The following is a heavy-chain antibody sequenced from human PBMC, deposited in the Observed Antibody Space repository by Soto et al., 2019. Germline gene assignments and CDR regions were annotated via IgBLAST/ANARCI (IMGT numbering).Heavy chain of an antibody. CDR2: IHQSGPT. D-gene: IGHD6-6*01. V-gene: IGHV4-39*01. CDR1: GVSISSSAYY. Sequence: QLQLQESGPGLVKPSETLSLICMVSGVSISSSAYYWTWIRQPPGKGPEWRRSIHQSGPTYYNPSLKSRATISLDTSENQFSLKVNSVTGGQKAVYYCATYTGARPRAFHIWGQGTTVTVTS. J-gene: IGHJ3*02. CDR3: ATYTGARPRAFHI.